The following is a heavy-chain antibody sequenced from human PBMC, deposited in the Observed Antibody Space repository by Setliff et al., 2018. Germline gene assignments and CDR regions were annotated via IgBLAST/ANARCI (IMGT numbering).Heavy chain of an antibody. J-gene: IGHJ6*03. CDR2: IYYSGST. V-gene: IGHV4-61*01. Sequence: SETLSLTCTVSGGSVSSGSYYWSWIRQPPGKGLEWIGYIYYSGSTNYNPSLKSRVTISVGTSKNQFSLKLSSVTAADTAVYYCARGETSSGWYIYYYYYMDVWGKGTTVTVSS. D-gene: IGHD6-19*01. CDR3: ARGETSSGWYIYYYYYMDV. CDR1: GGSVSSGSYY.